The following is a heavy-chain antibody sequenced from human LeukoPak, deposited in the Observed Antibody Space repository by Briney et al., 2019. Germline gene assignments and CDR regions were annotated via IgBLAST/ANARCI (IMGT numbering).Heavy chain of an antibody. CDR3: AVEDY. J-gene: IGHJ4*02. Sequence: GGSLRLSCAASGFTFNYYWMRWVRQAPGKGLEWVATIKEDGSEKYYVDSVRGRFTVSIDNAKNSLYLQMNSLRAEDTAVYYCAVEDYWGQGTLVTVSS. CDR1: GFTFNYYW. V-gene: IGHV3-7*03. CDR2: IKEDGSEK.